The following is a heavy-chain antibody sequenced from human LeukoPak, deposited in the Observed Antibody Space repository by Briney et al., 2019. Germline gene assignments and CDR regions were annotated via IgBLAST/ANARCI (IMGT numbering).Heavy chain of an antibody. CDR3: AKDARGYYYDSSGYWGYFDY. V-gene: IGHV3-23*01. Sequence: GGSLRLSCAASGFTFSSYAMSWVRQAPGTGLEWVAAISGSNNNTYYTDSVKGRFTISRDNSKNTLYLQMNSLRAEDTAVYYCAKDARGYYYDSSGYWGYFDYWGQGTLVTVSS. CDR2: ISGSNNNT. J-gene: IGHJ4*02. D-gene: IGHD3-22*01. CDR1: GFTFSSYA.